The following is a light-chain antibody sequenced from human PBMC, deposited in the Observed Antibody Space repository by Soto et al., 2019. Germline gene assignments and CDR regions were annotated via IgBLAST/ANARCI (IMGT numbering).Light chain of an antibody. V-gene: IGKV3-20*01. CDR3: QQYGTSPRT. J-gene: IGKJ1*01. CDR2: GAS. CDR1: QGVSSGY. Sequence: EIVLTQSPGTLSLSPGERATLSCRASQGVSSGYLAWYQQRPGQAPRLLIYGASRRATDIPDRFSGSGSGTEFTLTISRLEPEDFVMYYCQQYGTSPRTFGQGTKVEIK.